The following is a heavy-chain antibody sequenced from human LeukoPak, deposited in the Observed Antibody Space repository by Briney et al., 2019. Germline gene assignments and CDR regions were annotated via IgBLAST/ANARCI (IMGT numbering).Heavy chain of an antibody. V-gene: IGHV4-59*01. D-gene: IGHD2-15*01. CDR1: GGSISSYY. Sequence: SETLSLTCTVSGGSISSYYWSWIRQPPGKGLEWIGYIYYSGSTNYNPSLKSRVTISVDTSKNQFSLKLSSVTAADTAVYYCATYIGGSCRAFDYWGQGTLVTVSS. CDR2: IYYSGST. J-gene: IGHJ4*02. CDR3: ATYIGGSCRAFDY.